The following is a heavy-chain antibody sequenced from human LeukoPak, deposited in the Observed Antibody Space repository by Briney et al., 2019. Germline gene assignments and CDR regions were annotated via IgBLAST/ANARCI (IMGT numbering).Heavy chain of an antibody. D-gene: IGHD2-15*01. J-gene: IGHJ3*02. Sequence: PETLSLTCTLSVGSPSSYYWTWSRHPPGKGLEWIGYISYIGSTTYNTPPTSRVTISVDTSKNQFSLKLSSVTAADTAVYYCARDHRYCSGSSCYSDAFDIWGQGTVVTVSS. CDR1: VGSPSSYY. V-gene: IGHV4-59*01. CDR3: ARDHRYCSGSSCYSDAFDI. CDR2: ISYIGST.